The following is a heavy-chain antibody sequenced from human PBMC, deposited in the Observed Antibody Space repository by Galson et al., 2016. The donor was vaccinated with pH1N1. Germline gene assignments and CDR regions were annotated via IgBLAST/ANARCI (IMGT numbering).Heavy chain of an antibody. CDR2: ISWDGGGT. D-gene: IGHD6-19*01. CDR3: GKDVFAVAAAYYYYMDV. Sequence: SLRLSCAASGFTFDDYAMHWVRQAPGKGLEWVSLISWDGGGTSYADTVKGRFIISRDNTKNSLYLQMNSLRTEDTALYYGGKDVFAVAAAYYYYMDVWGKGTTVTVSS. CDR1: GFTFDDYA. V-gene: IGHV3-43D*04. J-gene: IGHJ6*03.